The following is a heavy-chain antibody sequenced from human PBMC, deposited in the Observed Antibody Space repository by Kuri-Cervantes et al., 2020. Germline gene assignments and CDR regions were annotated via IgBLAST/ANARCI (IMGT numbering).Heavy chain of an antibody. V-gene: IGHV3-66*04. CDR2: IYSGGST. CDR3: ARPLYPYDSSGYLDY. Sequence: ESLKISCAASGFTFSSYSMNWVRQAPGKGLEWVSVIYSGGSTDYAESVKGRFTISRDNSKKKAYLQMNSLRAEDTAVYYCARPLYPYDSSGYLDYWGQGTLVTVSS. D-gene: IGHD3-22*01. J-gene: IGHJ4*02. CDR1: GFTFSSYS.